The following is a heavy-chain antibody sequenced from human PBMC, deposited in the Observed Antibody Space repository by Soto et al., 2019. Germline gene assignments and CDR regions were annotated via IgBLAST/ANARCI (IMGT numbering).Heavy chain of an antibody. J-gene: IGHJ4*02. D-gene: IGHD2-2*01. CDR1: GGSITPYY. Sequence: QVQLQESGPGLVKPSETLSLTCTVSGGSITPYYWSWIRQPPGKRLEWIGYISSSGFTNYNPSLNSRVTISVDTSKNQFSLKLSSVTAADTAVYYCVRDCYSISCFDLWGQGTLVTVSS. V-gene: IGHV4-59*01. CDR3: VRDCYSISCFDL. CDR2: ISSSGFT.